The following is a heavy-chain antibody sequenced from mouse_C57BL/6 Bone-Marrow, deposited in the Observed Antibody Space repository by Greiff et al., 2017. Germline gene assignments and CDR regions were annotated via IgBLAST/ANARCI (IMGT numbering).Heavy chain of an antibody. CDR1: GYTFTSYW. CDR3: AAYDYDAY. Sequence: QVQLQQPGAELVMPGASVKLSCKASGYTFTSYWMHWVKQRPGQGLEWIGEIDPSDSYTNYNQKFKGTSTLTVAKSSSTAYMQLSSLTSEDSAVYYCAAYDYDAYWGQGTLVTVSA. CDR2: IDPSDSYT. J-gene: IGHJ3*01. D-gene: IGHD2-4*01. V-gene: IGHV1-69*01.